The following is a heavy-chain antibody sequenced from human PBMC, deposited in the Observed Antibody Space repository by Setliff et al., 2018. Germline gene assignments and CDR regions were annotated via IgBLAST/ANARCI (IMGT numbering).Heavy chain of an antibody. Sequence: PSETLSLTCTVYGGSFSDYYWGWIRQSPGKRPEWIAEINQSGNTNYNPSLNSRVSVSVDTPTNQFSLKVFSVTAADTAVYYCRFWSSYHKNDYWAQGTLVTVSS. D-gene: IGHD3-3*01. J-gene: IGHJ4*02. CDR2: INQSGNT. CDR3: RFWSSYHKNDY. CDR1: GGSFSDYY. V-gene: IGHV4-34*01.